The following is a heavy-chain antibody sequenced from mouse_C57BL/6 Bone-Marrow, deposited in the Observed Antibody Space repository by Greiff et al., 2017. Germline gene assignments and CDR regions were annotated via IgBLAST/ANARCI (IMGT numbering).Heavy chain of an antibody. V-gene: IGHV1-52*01. J-gene: IGHJ1*03. CDR1: GYTFTSYW. CDR3: ARGRFVWYFDV. CDR2: IDPSDSET. Sequence: QVQLQQPGAELVRPGSSVKLSCKASGYTFTSYWMHWVKQRPIQGLEWIGNIDPSDSETHYNQKFKDKATLTVDKSSSTAYMQRSSLTSEDSAVYYCARGRFVWYFDVWGTGTTVTVSS.